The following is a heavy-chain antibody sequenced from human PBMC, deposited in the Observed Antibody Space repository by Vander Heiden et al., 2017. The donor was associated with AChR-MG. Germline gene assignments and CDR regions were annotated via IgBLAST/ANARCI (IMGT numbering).Heavy chain of an antibody. CDR1: GFTFDDYA. J-gene: IGHJ5*02. CDR3: AKDSAGSGWYNWFDP. D-gene: IGHD6-19*01. Sequence: EVQLVESGGGLVQPGRSLRLSCAASGFTFDDYAMHWVRQAPGKGLEWVSGISWNSGSIGYADSVKGRFTISRDNAKNSLYLQMNSLRAEDTALYYCAKDSAGSGWYNWFDPWGQGTLVTVSS. CDR2: ISWNSGSI. V-gene: IGHV3-9*01.